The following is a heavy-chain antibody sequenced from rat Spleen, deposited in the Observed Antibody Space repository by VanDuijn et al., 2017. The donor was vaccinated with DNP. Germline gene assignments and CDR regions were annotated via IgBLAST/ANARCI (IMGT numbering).Heavy chain of an antibody. CDR2: ITSSGDNT. D-gene: IGHD4-6*01. V-gene: IGHV5-31*01. Sequence: EVQLVESGGDLVQPGRSLKLSCVASGFTFNIYWMTWIRQVPGKGLEWVASITSSGDNTYYPDSVKGRFTISRDNAKNTLYLQMNSLRSEDTATYYCARGGLYCFDYWGQGVMVTVSS. CDR1: GFTFNIYW. J-gene: IGHJ2*01. CDR3: ARGGLYCFDY.